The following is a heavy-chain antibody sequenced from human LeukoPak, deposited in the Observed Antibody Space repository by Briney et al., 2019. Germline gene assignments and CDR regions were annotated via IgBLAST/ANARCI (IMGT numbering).Heavy chain of an antibody. D-gene: IGHD2-15*01. J-gene: IGHJ5*02. Sequence: PSETLSLTCTVSGGSISSYYWSWIRQPAGKGLEWIGRIYTSGSTNYNPSLKSRVTMTVDTSNNQFSLKLSSVTAADTAVYYCARDLRYCSGGSCYSNWFDPWGQGTLVTVSS. CDR1: GGSISSYY. CDR2: IYTSGST. V-gene: IGHV4-4*07. CDR3: ARDLRYCSGGSCYSNWFDP.